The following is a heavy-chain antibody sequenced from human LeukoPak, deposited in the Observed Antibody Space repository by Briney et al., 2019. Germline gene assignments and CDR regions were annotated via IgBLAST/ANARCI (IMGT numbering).Heavy chain of an antibody. V-gene: IGHV3-21*01. Sequence: GGSLRLSCAASGFTFSSYSMKWVRQAPGKRLEWVSSISSSSSYIYYADSVKGRFTISRDNAKNSLYLQMNSLRAKDTAVYYCARFLAAAGNDAFDIWGQGTMVTVSS. CDR2: ISSSSSYI. J-gene: IGHJ3*02. CDR1: GFTFSSYS. D-gene: IGHD6-13*01. CDR3: ARFLAAAGNDAFDI.